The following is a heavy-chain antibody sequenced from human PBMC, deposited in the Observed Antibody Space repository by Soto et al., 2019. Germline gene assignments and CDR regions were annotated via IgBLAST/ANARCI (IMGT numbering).Heavy chain of an antibody. CDR2: ISSSSSYI. Sequence: EVQLVESGGGLVKPGGSLRLSCAASGFTFSSYSMNWVRQAPGKGLEWVSSISSSSSYIYYADSVKGRFTISRDNAKNSLYLQMNSLSAEDTAVYYCARDVLLWFGESQDGMDVWGQGTTVTVSS. D-gene: IGHD3-10*01. V-gene: IGHV3-21*01. CDR1: GFTFSSYS. J-gene: IGHJ6*02. CDR3: ARDVLLWFGESQDGMDV.